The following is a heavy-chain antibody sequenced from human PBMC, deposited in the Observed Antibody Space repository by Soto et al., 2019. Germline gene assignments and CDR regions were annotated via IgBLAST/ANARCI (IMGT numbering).Heavy chain of an antibody. CDR1: GGSFSGYY. J-gene: IGHJ6*02. V-gene: IGHV4-34*01. Sequence: SETLSLTCAVYGGSFSGYYWSWIRQPPGKGLEWIGEINHSGSTNYNPSLKSRVTISVDTSKNQFSLKLSSVTAADTAVYYCARAPPTPNYDFWSGYYTGYYYGMDVWGQGTTVTVSS. D-gene: IGHD3-3*01. CDR2: INHSGST. CDR3: ARAPPTPNYDFWSGYYTGYYYGMDV.